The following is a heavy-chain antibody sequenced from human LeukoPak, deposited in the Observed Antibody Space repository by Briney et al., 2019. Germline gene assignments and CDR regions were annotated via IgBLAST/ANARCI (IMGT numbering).Heavy chain of an antibody. J-gene: IGHJ4*02. CDR2: IWYDGSNK. CDR1: GFTFSSYG. D-gene: IGHD2-15*01. CDR3: ASPRGVVAATAQFDY. V-gene: IGHV3-33*01. Sequence: PGGSLRLSCAASGFTFSSYGMHWVRQAPGKGLEWVAVIWYDGSNKYYADSVKGRLTISRDNSKNTLYLQMNSLRAEDTAMYYCASPRGVVAATAQFDYWGQGTLVTVSS.